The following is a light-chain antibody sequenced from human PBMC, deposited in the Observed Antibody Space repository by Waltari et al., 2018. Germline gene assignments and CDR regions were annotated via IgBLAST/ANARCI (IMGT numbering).Light chain of an antibody. Sequence: EIVLTQSPGTLSLSPGERATLSCLASQGVSSTFFAWYQQKHGQAPRILIYGASFRAAGIPDRFSGSASGTHFTLTISRLEPEDFAVYYCQQFSTSPWTFGQGTKVEFK. V-gene: IGKV3-20*01. CDR1: QGVSSTF. CDR3: QQFSTSPWT. CDR2: GAS. J-gene: IGKJ1*01.